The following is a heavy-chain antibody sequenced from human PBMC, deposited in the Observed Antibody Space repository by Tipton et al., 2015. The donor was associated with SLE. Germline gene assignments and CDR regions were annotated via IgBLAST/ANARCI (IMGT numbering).Heavy chain of an antibody. CDR2: VNPSSGNT. CDR1: GYTFSSYD. V-gene: IGHV1-8*01. J-gene: IGHJ3*02. CDR3: ARGRLLGSRNAFEI. D-gene: IGHD7-27*01. Sequence: QLVQSGAEVKKPGASVKVSCKASGYTFSSYDISWVRQATGQGLEWMGWVNPSSGNTGYVQKFQGRVTMTRDTSISTAYMELSSLRAEDTAVYYCARGRLLGSRNAFEIWGQGTMVTVSA.